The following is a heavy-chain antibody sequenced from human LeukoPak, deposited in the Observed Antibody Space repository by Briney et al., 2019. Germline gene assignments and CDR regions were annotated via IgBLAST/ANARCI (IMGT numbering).Heavy chain of an antibody. CDR2: ISTTSTYI. V-gene: IGHV3-21*01. J-gene: IGHJ5*02. D-gene: IGHD2-21*01. Sequence: GGSLRLSCAASGFSLSSYDMNWVRQAPGKGLEWVSSISTTSTYIYYRYSVKGRFTISRDNARNSLYLQMNGLRAEDTAVYYCASADCFRSTCYLRSSWFDPWGQGTMVTVSS. CDR1: GFSLSSYD. CDR3: ASADCFRSTCYLRSSWFDP.